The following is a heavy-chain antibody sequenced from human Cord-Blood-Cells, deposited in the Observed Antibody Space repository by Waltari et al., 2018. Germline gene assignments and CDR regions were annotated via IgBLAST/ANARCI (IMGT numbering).Heavy chain of an antibody. Sequence: QVQLQESGPGLVKPSQTLSLTCTVSGGSISSGGYYWSWIRQHPGKGLELIGYTYYSGSTNSPPSLKSRVTISVDTSKNQFSLKLSSVTAADTAVYYCAGHDYGDEEVDYWGQGTLVTVSS. V-gene: IGHV4-31*03. D-gene: IGHD4-17*01. CDR2: TYYSGST. CDR1: GGSISSGGYY. J-gene: IGHJ4*02. CDR3: AGHDYGDEEVDY.